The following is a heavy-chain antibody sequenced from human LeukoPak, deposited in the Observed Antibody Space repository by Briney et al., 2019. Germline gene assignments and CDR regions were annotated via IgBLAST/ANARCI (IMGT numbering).Heavy chain of an antibody. CDR2: ISGSGGSI. J-gene: IGHJ4*02. CDR1: GFIFRNYV. D-gene: IGHD6-19*01. V-gene: IGHV3-23*01. CDR3: AKDQNLAVTGPLGY. Sequence: GGSLRLSCAASGFIFRNYVMSWVRQAPGKGLEWLSGISGSGGSIYYADSVKGRFTISRDNSKNTLYLQMNSLRAEDTALYYCAKDQNLAVTGPLGYWGQGTLVTVSS.